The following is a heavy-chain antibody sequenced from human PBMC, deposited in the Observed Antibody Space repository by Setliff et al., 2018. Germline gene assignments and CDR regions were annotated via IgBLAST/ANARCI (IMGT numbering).Heavy chain of an antibody. D-gene: IGHD3-10*01. J-gene: IGHJ4*02. Sequence: PGGSLRLSCAASGFTFSDYYMSWLRQAPGKGLEWVSHISSGGTEEYYVDSVKGRCTISRDNAKNSLYLQMNSLRAEDTAVYYCARDLSPYYGSGSYPYNFDYWGQGTLVTVSS. V-gene: IGHV3-11*04. CDR1: GFTFSDYY. CDR3: ARDLSPYYGSGSYPYNFDY. CDR2: ISSGGTEE.